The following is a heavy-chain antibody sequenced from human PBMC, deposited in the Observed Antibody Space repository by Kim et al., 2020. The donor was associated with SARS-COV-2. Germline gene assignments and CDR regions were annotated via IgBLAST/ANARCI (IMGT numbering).Heavy chain of an antibody. CDR2: INHSGST. CDR3: ARKRGYCSGGSCYPRANWFDP. Sequence: SETLSLTCAVYGGSFSGYYWSWIRQPPGKGLEWIGEINHSGSTNYNPSLKSRVTISVDTSKNQFSLKLSSVTAADTAVYYCARKRGYCSGGSCYPRANWFDPWGQGTLVTVSS. J-gene: IGHJ5*02. D-gene: IGHD2-15*01. CDR1: GGSFSGYY. V-gene: IGHV4-34*01.